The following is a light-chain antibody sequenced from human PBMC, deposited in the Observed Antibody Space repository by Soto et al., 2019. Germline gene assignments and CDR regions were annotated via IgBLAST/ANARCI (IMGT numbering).Light chain of an antibody. CDR2: SAS. J-gene: IGKJ2*01. CDR1: QSVSSN. V-gene: IGKV3-15*01. Sequence: EIVMTQSPATLSVSPGERVTLSCRASQSVSSNLAWYQQKPGQAPRLLMYSASTRATGIPGRFSGSGSGTEFTLAFSSLQSEDFAVYYCQQYVNWPPTFTFGQGTKLEIK. CDR3: QQYVNWPPTFT.